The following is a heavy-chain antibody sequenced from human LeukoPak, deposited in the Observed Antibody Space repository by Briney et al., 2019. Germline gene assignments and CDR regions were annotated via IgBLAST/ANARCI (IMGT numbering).Heavy chain of an antibody. Sequence: PSETLSLTCTVSGGSISSYYCSWIRQPPGKGLEWIGYMYYSGSTNYNPSPKSRVTISVDMSKNQFSLKLSSVTAADTAVYYCVRSSTYHLFDDWGQGTLVTVSS. V-gene: IGHV4-59*08. CDR2: MYYSGST. CDR3: VRSSTYHLFDD. J-gene: IGHJ4*02. CDR1: GGSISSYY. D-gene: IGHD2-15*01.